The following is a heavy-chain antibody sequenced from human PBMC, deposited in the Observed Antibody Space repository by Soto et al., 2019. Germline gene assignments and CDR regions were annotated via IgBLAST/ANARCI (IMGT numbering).Heavy chain of an antibody. CDR2: ISGSAGST. CDR3: AKNRFDCTGGSCYQNPASDY. Sequence: PGGSLRLSCAASGFTFSSYAMSWVRQAPGKELEWASAISGSAGSTYFADSVKGRFTISRDNSKNTLYLQMNSLRAEDTAVYYCAKNRFDCTGGSCYQNPASDYWGQGTLVTVSS. D-gene: IGHD2-15*01. J-gene: IGHJ4*02. V-gene: IGHV3-23*01. CDR1: GFTFSSYA.